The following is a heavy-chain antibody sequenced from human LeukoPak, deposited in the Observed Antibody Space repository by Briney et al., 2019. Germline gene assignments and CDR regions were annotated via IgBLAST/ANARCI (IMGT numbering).Heavy chain of an antibody. Sequence: ASVKVSCKASGYTFTGYHIHWVRQAPGQGLEWVGRINPYNGDTNSAQKFQGRVTMTRDTSITTAYMDLSSLTPDDTAVYFCARDQGSLTRSWYTGYWGQGTQVTVSS. CDR3: ARDQGSLTRSWYTGY. CDR2: INPYNGDT. D-gene: IGHD6-13*01. V-gene: IGHV1-2*06. CDR1: GYTFTGYH. J-gene: IGHJ4*02.